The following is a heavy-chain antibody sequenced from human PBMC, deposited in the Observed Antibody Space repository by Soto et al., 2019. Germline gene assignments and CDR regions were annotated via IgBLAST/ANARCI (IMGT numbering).Heavy chain of an antibody. CDR1: GYTFNSYA. D-gene: IGHD6-19*01. J-gene: IGHJ4*02. CDR3: ARGTTGIAVADLGY. V-gene: IGHV1-3*01. CDR2: INAGNGNT. Sequence: GVSVKVSCKASGYTFNSYAMHWVRQAPGQRLEWMGWINAGNGNTKYSQKFQGRVTITRDTSASTAYMELSSLRSEDTAVYYCARGTTGIAVADLGYWGQGTLVTVSS.